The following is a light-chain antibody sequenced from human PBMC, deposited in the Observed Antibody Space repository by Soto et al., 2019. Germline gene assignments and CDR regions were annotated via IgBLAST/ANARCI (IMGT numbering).Light chain of an antibody. CDR2: DVS. J-gene: IGLJ3*02. V-gene: IGLV2-14*03. CDR3: SSYGGSSTL. CDR1: SSDIGSYNY. Sequence: QSALTQPASLSGSPGQSITISCTGTSSDIGSYNYVSWYQQHPGKAPKLMIFDVSYRPSGISDPFSGSKSGNTASLTISGLQPEDEADYYCSSYGGSSTLFGGGTKLTVL.